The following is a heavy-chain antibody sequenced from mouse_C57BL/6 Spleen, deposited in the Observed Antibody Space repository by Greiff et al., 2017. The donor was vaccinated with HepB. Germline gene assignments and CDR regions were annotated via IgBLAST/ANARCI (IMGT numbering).Heavy chain of an antibody. CDR3: AREVAKEGDY. V-gene: IGHV1-69*01. Sequence: VQLQQPGAELVMPGASVKLSCKASGYTFTSYWMHWVKQRPGQGLEWIGEIDPSDSYTNYNQKFKGKSTLTVDKSSSTAYMQLSSLTSEDSAVYYCAREVAKEGDYWGQGTTLTVSS. D-gene: IGHD1-1*01. CDR2: IDPSDSYT. J-gene: IGHJ2*01. CDR1: GYTFTSYW.